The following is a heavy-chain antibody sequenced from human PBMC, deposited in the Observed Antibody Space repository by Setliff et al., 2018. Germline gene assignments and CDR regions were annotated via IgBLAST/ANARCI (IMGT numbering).Heavy chain of an antibody. CDR3: ARGVVAAFMDV. CDR2: IYHSGST. V-gene: IGHV4-4*02. D-gene: IGHD2-15*01. Sequence: SETLSLTCAVSGGSISSGNWWTWVRQPPGKGLEWIGEIYHSGSTNYKPSLKSRVTISVDKSRNQFSLKLTSVTAADTAVYYCARGVVAAFMDVWGKGTTVTVSS. CDR1: GGSISSGNW. J-gene: IGHJ6*03.